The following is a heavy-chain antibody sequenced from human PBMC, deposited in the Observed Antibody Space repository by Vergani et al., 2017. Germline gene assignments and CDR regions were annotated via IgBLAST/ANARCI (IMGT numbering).Heavy chain of an antibody. CDR3: TTEIASRKDY. CDR1: GFTFSSYA. D-gene: IGHD1-14*01. J-gene: IGHJ4*02. Sequence: EVQLLESGGGLVQPGGSLRLSCAASGFTFSSYAMSWVRQAPGKGLEWVGRSKSKTDGGTTDYAAPVKGRFTISRDDSKNTLYLQMNSLKTDDTAVYYCTTEIASRKDYWGQGTLVTVSS. CDR2: SKSKTDGGTT. V-gene: IGHV3-15*01.